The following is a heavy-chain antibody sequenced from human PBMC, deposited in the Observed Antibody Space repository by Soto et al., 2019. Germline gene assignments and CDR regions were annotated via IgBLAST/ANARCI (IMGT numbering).Heavy chain of an antibody. J-gene: IGHJ4*02. CDR2: INAGNGNT. D-gene: IGHD3-22*01. CDR3: ARSSGYSYVDY. V-gene: IGHV1-3*01. Sequence: QVQLVQSGAEVKKPGASVKVSCKASGYTFTSYGMHWVRQAPGQSLEWMGWINAGNGNTKYSQKFQGRVTITRDTSASTAYMELSSLRSEDTAVYYCARSSGYSYVDYWGQGTLVTVSS. CDR1: GYTFTSYG.